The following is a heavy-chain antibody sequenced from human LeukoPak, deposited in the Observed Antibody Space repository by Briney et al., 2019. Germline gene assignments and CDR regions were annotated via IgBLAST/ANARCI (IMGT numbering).Heavy chain of an antibody. CDR3: ARILNWNENYFDY. CDR2: LNQDGSNK. Sequence: PGGSLRLSCAASGFAFTAYWMTWVRQAPGKGLECVAHLNQDGSNKYYVDSVKGRFTISRDNAKNSLYLQMNSLRAEDTAVYYCARILNWNENYFDYWGQGTLVTVSS. J-gene: IGHJ4*02. V-gene: IGHV3-7*01. CDR1: GFAFTAYW. D-gene: IGHD1-1*01.